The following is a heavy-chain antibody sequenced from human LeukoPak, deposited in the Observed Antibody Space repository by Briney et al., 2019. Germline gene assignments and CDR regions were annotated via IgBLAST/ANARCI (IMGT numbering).Heavy chain of an antibody. CDR3: AKGTFHYYDSSGYPPD. CDR2: ISGSGGST. CDR1: GFTFSSYA. D-gene: IGHD3-22*01. V-gene: IGHV3-23*01. J-gene: IGHJ6*04. Sequence: PGGSLRLSCAASGFTFSSYAMSWGRQAPGKGLEWGSAISGSGGSTYYADSVKGRFTISRDNSKNTLYLQMNSLRAEDTAVYYCAKGTFHYYDSSGYPPDWGKGTTVTVSS.